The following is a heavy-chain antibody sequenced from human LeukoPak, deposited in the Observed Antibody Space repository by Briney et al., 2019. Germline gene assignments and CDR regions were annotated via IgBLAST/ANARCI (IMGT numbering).Heavy chain of an antibody. CDR2: ISSSSSYK. Sequence: PGGSLILSCAASGFTFSSYSMNWVRQAPGKGLEWVSSISSSSSYKYYADSVKGRFTISRDNAKNSLYLQMNSLRAEDTAVYYCARYEGYDISGYPPPLDYWGQGTLVTVSS. CDR1: GFTFSSYS. D-gene: IGHD3-22*01. V-gene: IGHV3-21*04. J-gene: IGHJ4*02. CDR3: ARYEGYDISGYPPPLDY.